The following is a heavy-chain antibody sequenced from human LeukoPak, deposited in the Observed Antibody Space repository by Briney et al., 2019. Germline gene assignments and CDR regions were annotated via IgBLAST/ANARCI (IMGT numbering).Heavy chain of an antibody. D-gene: IGHD3-22*01. Sequence: SETLSLTCTVSGGSINTYYWSWIRQPPGKGLEWIASVYHSGTSNYNPSLKSRVTISVDTSKNQFSLKLSSVTAADTAVYYCAREDDSSGYPFDYWGQGTLVTVSS. J-gene: IGHJ4*02. CDR3: AREDDSSGYPFDY. CDR1: GGSINTYY. V-gene: IGHV4-59*01. CDR2: VYHSGTS.